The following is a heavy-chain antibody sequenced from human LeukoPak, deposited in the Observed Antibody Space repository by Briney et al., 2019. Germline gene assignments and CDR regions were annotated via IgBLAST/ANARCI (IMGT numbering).Heavy chain of an antibody. J-gene: IGHJ4*02. Sequence: PSETLSLTCTVSGGSISGYYWSWIRQPPGKGLEWIGYIYYSGSTKYNPSLKSRVTISVDTSKNQFSLKVSSVTAADTAVYYCAGESRYVETEGFDYWGQGTLVTVSS. CDR2: IYYSGST. D-gene: IGHD2-15*01. V-gene: IGHV4-59*01. CDR3: AGESRYVETEGFDY. CDR1: GGSISGYY.